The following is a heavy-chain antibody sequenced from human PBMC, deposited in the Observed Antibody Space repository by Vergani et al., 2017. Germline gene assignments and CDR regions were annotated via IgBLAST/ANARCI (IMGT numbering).Heavy chain of an antibody. J-gene: IGHJ4*02. CDR3: ARGSCLGGSCYKPRFDY. D-gene: IGHD2-15*01. Sequence: QVQLQASGPGRVKPSQTLSLTCTMSGGSISAGYYFWSWIRQPAGNGLEWLGHISASGNASHSPSLKTRVSMSVDTSKNQFSLNLTSVTGADTAVYFCARGSCLGGSCYKPRFDYWGQGILVTVSS. CDR2: ISASGNA. CDR1: GGSISAGYYF. V-gene: IGHV4-61*02.